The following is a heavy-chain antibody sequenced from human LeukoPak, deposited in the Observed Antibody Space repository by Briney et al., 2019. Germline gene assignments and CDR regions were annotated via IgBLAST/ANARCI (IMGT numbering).Heavy chain of an antibody. Sequence: GGSLRLSCAASGFTFSSYAMHWVRQAPGKGLEGVAVISYDGSNKYYADSVKGRFTISRDNSKNTLYLQMNSLRAEGTAVYYCARDGIAVAGYRDAFDIWGQGTMVTVSS. CDR2: ISYDGSNK. J-gene: IGHJ3*02. CDR3: ARDGIAVAGYRDAFDI. V-gene: IGHV3-30-3*01. D-gene: IGHD6-19*01. CDR1: GFTFSSYA.